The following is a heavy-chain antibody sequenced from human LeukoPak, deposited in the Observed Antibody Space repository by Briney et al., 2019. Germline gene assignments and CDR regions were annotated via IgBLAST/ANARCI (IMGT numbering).Heavy chain of an antibody. CDR1: GGSISSNNYY. D-gene: IGHD6-19*01. Sequence: SETLSLTCTISGGSISSNNYYWGWIRQSPGKGLEWIGSIYHSGSTYYNPSLKSRVTISVDTSKNQFSLKLSSVTAADTAVYYCAREYSSGWYRAFDYWGQGTLVTVSS. CDR3: AREYSSGWYRAFDY. J-gene: IGHJ4*02. CDR2: IYHSGST. V-gene: IGHV4-39*07.